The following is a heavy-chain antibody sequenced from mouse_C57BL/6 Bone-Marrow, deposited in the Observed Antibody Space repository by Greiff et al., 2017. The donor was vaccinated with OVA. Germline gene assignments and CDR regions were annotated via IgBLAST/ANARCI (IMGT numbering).Heavy chain of an antibody. Sequence: QVQLQQSGPELVKPGASVKISCKASGYAFSSSWLNWVKQRPGKGLEWIGRIYPGDGDTNYNGKFKGKATLTADKSSSTAYMQLSSLTSEDSAVYFCARSRYGSAEDYWGQGTTRTVSS. CDR3: ARSRYGSAEDY. V-gene: IGHV1-82*01. D-gene: IGHD1-1*01. CDR2: IYPGDGDT. J-gene: IGHJ2*01. CDR1: GYAFSSSW.